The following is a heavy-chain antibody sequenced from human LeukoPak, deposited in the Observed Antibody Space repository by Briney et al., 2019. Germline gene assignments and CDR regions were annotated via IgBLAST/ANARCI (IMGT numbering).Heavy chain of an antibody. CDR3: ARDSDFWSGYYYFDY. CDR1: GYSINSGYY. CDR2: IYHSGST. V-gene: IGHV4-38-2*02. D-gene: IGHD3-3*01. J-gene: IGHJ4*02. Sequence: SETLSLTCAVSGYSINSGYYWGWIRQPPGKGLEWIGSIYHSGSTYYNPSLKSRVTISGDTSKNQFSLKLSSVTAADTAVYYCARDSDFWSGYYYFDYWGQGTLVTVSS.